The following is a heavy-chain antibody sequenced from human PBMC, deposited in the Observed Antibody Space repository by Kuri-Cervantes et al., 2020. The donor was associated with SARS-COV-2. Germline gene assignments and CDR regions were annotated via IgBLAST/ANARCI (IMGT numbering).Heavy chain of an antibody. D-gene: IGHD2-15*01. V-gene: IGHV1-2*02. J-gene: IGHJ4*02. CDR3: VRDPNCSAGNCYFDY. CDR1: GFTFIDYY. CDR2: VNPNGGDT. Sequence: ASVKVSCKASGFTFIDYYIHWVRQAPGQGLEWMGWVNPNGGDTNYAQQFQDRVTLTRDTSISTAYMELNRLKSEDTAVYYCVRDPNCSAGNCYFDYWGQGTQVTVSS.